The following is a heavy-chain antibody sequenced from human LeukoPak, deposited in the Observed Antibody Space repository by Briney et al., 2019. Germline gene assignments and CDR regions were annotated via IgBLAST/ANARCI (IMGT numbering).Heavy chain of an antibody. D-gene: IGHD6-19*01. CDR1: GFTFSNYW. CDR3: ARTIREQWLTIDY. CDR2: IKQDGSAK. J-gene: IGHJ4*02. Sequence: GGSLRLSCAASGFTFSNYWMNWVRQAPGKGLEWVANIKQDGSAKYYVDSVEGRFTISRDNAKNSLYLQMNSLGAEDTAVYYCARTIREQWLTIDYWGQGTLVTFSS. V-gene: IGHV3-7*04.